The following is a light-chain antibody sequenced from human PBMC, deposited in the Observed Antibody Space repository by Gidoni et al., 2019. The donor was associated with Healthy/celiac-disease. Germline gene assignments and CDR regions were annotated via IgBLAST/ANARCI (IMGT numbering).Light chain of an antibody. V-gene: IGLV3-21*03. CDR2: DDS. CDR3: QVWDSSSDHHWV. Sequence: SSVLTQPPPVSVAPGKTARITCGGNNIGSKSVHWYQQKPGQAPVLVVYDDSDRPSGIPERFSGSNSGNTATLTISRVEAGDEADYYCQVWDSSSDHHWVFGGGTKLTVL. CDR1: NIGSKS. J-gene: IGLJ3*02.